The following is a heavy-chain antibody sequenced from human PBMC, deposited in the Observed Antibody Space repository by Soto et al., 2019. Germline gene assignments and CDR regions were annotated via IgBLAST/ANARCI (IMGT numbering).Heavy chain of an antibody. CDR2: IIPIFGTA. D-gene: IGHD5-18*01. V-gene: IGHV1-69*01. Sequence: QVQLVQSGAEVKKPGSSVKVSCKASGGTFSSYAISWVRQAPGQGLEWMGGIIPIFGTANYAQKFQGRVTITADESTSTAYMELSSLRSEVTAVYYCARDRVDTAMVQPSDYWGQATLVTVSS. CDR3: ARDRVDTAMVQPSDY. CDR1: GGTFSSYA. J-gene: IGHJ4*02.